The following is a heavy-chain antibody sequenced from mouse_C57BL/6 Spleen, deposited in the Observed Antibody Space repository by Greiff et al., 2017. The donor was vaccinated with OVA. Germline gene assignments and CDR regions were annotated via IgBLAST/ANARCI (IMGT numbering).Heavy chain of an antibody. Sequence: QVHVKQPGAELVRPGSSVKLSCKASGYTFTSYWMHWVKQRPIQGLEWIGNIDPSDSETHYNQKFKDKATLTVDKSSSTAYMQLSSLTSEDSAVYYCARGGFITTVVGYWGQGTTLTVSS. J-gene: IGHJ2*01. V-gene: IGHV1-52*01. D-gene: IGHD1-1*01. CDR3: ARGGFITTVVGY. CDR2: IDPSDSET. CDR1: GYTFTSYW.